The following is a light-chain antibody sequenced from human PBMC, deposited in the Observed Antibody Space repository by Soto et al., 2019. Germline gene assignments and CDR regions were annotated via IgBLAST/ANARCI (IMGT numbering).Light chain of an antibody. CDR2: DDS. Sequence: SYELTQPPSVSVAPGQTARITCGGKNIGSKSVHWYQQKPGQAPVLVVYDDSDRPSGIPERFSGSNSGDTATLTISRVEAGDEADYYCQVWDSSSDRVFGTGTNVTVL. J-gene: IGLJ1*01. CDR3: QVWDSSSDRV. CDR1: NIGSKS. V-gene: IGLV3-21*02.